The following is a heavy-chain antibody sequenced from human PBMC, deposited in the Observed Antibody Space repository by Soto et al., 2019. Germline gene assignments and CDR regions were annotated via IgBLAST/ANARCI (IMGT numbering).Heavy chain of an antibody. Sequence: QVQLVESGGGVVQPGRSLRLSCAASEFTFSSYGRHWFRQAPGKGLEWVAVTWYDGMKKYYADSVKGRFTISRDNSKNTLYLQMNSLRAEDTAVYYCAREGGGNYGVDGMDVWGQGTTVTVSS. CDR2: TWYDGMKK. J-gene: IGHJ6*02. V-gene: IGHV3-33*01. CDR1: EFTFSSYG. CDR3: AREGGGNYGVDGMDV. D-gene: IGHD4-17*01.